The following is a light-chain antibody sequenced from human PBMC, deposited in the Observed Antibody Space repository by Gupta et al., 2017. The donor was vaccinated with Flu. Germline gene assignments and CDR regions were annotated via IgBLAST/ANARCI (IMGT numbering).Light chain of an antibody. CDR1: HGGTSNY. V-gene: IGKV3-20*01. J-gene: IGKJ3*01. CDR3: QQFSTIPFT. Sequence: RTLSSSPVERATLICSASHGGTSNYLAWFQQKPGKAPRLLMSGASNMPTGTPERFSGSGSGTDFTLIISSLEPGDFAVYFCQQFSTIPFTFGPGTRLDIK. CDR2: GAS.